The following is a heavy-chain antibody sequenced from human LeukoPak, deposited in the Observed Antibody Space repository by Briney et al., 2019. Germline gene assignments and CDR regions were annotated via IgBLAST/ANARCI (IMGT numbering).Heavy chain of an antibody. V-gene: IGHV4-59*01. CDR3: ASLVAAAGYWWFDP. CDR2: IYYSGST. CDR1: GGSISSYY. J-gene: IGHJ5*02. Sequence: PSETLSLTCTVSGGSISSYYWSWIRQPPGKGLEWIGYIYYSGSTNYNPSLKSRVTIAVDTSKTQFSLKLRSVTAADTAVYYCASLVAAAGYWWFDPWGQGTLVTVSS. D-gene: IGHD6-13*01.